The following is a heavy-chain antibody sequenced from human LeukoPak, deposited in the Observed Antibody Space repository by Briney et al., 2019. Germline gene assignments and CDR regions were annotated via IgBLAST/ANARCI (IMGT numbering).Heavy chain of an antibody. J-gene: IGHJ4*02. CDR2: IGWDGGST. V-gene: IGHV3-43D*04. D-gene: IGHD3-22*01. Sequence: GGSLRLSCAASGFTFDDYAMHWVRQAPGKGLEWVSLIGWDGGSTYYADSVKGRFTISRDNSKNSLYLQMNSLRAEDTALYYCANDASTYYYDSSGYSYFDYWGQGTLVTVSS. CDR3: ANDASTYYYDSSGYSYFDY. CDR1: GFTFDDYA.